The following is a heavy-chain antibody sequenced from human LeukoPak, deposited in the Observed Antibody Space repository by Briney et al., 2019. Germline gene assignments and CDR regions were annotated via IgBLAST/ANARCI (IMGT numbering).Heavy chain of an antibody. D-gene: IGHD3-22*01. Sequence: VASVKVSCKVSGYTLTELSMHWVRQAPGKGLEWMGGFDPEDGETIYAQKFQGRVTMTEDTSTDTAYMELSSLRSEDTAVYYCAAGYYDSSGYLAFDIWGQGTMVTVSS. CDR3: AAGYYDSSGYLAFDI. V-gene: IGHV1-24*01. CDR2: FDPEDGET. CDR1: GYTLTELS. J-gene: IGHJ3*02.